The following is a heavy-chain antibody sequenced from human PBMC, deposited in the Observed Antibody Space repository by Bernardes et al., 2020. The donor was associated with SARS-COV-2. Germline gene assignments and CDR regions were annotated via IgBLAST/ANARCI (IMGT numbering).Heavy chain of an antibody. Sequence: SLSLSCAASGFTFSSYGMHWVRQAPGKGLEWVAVISYDGSNKYYADSVKGRFTISRDNSKNTLYLQMNSLRTEDTAVYYCAKDEGGYNYAGYYYYYGMDVWGQGTTVTVSS. V-gene: IGHV3-30*18. CDR1: GFTFSSYG. D-gene: IGHD5-12*01. CDR2: ISYDGSNK. J-gene: IGHJ6*02. CDR3: AKDEGGYNYAGYYYYYGMDV.